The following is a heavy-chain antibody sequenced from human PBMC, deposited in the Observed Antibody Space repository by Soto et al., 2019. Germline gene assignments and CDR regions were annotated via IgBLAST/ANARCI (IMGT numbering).Heavy chain of an antibody. CDR2: IYYSGST. CDR1: DGCISRYY. Sequence: PSETRSLTCTVGDGCISRYYWNWIRQPPGKGLEWIGYIYYSGSTNYNPSLKSRVTISVDTSKNQFSLKLSSVTAADTAVYYCARRYGYSFDYWGQGTLVTVSS. J-gene: IGHJ4*02. CDR3: ARRYGYSFDY. V-gene: IGHV4-59*08. D-gene: IGHD1-1*01.